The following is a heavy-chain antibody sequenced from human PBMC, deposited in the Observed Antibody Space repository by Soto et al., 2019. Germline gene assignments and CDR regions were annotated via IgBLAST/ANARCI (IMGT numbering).Heavy chain of an antibody. D-gene: IGHD1-1*01. CDR1: GFTFSTYD. Sequence: EVQLVESGGGLVQPGGSLSLSCTASGFTFSTYDMQWVRQAPGKGLEWVSAITTAGDTYYPDSVKGRFTISRERAKNSVYLQLSGLRAGDTAMYYCARSVVWNDSFAYWGQGTL. CDR3: ARSVVWNDSFAY. J-gene: IGHJ4*02. CDR2: ITTAGDT. V-gene: IGHV3-13*01.